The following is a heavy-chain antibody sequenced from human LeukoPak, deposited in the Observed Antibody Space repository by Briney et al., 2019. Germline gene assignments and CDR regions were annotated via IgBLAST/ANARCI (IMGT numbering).Heavy chain of an antibody. D-gene: IGHD2-21*02. CDR3: ARQGDTGSWFFDY. J-gene: IGHJ4*02. CDR1: GFTFSYYA. CDR2: ISYDGSNQ. Sequence: PGGSLRLSCAVSGFTFSYYAMHWVRQAPGKGLEWVAVISYDGSNQYYADSVKGQVTISRDNSESTLYLQVDSLRAGDTAVYYCARQGDTGSWFFDYWGQGTLVTVSS. V-gene: IGHV3-30-3*01.